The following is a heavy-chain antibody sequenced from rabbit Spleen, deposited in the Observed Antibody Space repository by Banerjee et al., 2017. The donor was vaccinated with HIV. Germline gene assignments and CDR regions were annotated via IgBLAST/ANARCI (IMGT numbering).Heavy chain of an antibody. CDR3: ARALDYDGEGYGL. CDR2: IYTSGSST. CDR1: GFAFSNNA. V-gene: IGHV1S40*01. D-gene: IGHD5-1*01. J-gene: IGHJ4*01. Sequence: QSLEESGGDLVKPEGSLTLTCKASGFAFSNNAMCWVRQAPGKGLEWIGCIYTSGSSTWYASWAKGRFTIAKASSTTVTLQMTSLTAADTATYFCARALDYDGEGYGLWGLGTLVTVS.